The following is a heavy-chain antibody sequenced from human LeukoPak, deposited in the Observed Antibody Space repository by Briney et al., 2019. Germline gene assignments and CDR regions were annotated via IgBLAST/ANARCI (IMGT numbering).Heavy chain of an antibody. D-gene: IGHD3-10*01. J-gene: IGHJ4*02. CDR1: GFTFSNYW. CDR2: IKPDGSTT. CDR3: AKDLHYGSADY. V-gene: IGHV3-74*01. Sequence: GGSLRLSCAASGFTFSNYWMHWVRQAPGKGLVWVSFIKPDGSTTNYADSVKGRFTISRDNAKNALYLQMNSLRAEDTAVYYCAKDLHYGSADYWGQGTLVTVSS.